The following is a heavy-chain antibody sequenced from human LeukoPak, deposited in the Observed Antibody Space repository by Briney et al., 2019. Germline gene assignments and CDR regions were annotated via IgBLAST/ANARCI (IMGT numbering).Heavy chain of an antibody. J-gene: IGHJ1*01. D-gene: IGHD6-13*01. CDR1: GFTFSSYA. CDR2: ISGSGGST. CDR3: ARAVSAGAAGAEYFQH. Sequence: PGGSLRLSCAASGFTFSSYAMSWVRQAPGKGLEWVSAISGSGGSTYYADSVKGRFTISRDNSKNTLYLQMNSLRAEDTAVYYCARAVSAGAAGAEYFQHWGQGTLVTVSS. V-gene: IGHV3-23*01.